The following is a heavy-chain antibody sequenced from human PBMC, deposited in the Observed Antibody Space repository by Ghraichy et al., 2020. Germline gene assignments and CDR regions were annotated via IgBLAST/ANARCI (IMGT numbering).Heavy chain of an antibody. D-gene: IGHD2-15*01. CDR1: GFTLSNYW. Sequence: LSLTCAASGFTLSNYWMHWVRQAPGKGLVWVSRINSDGSSTTYADSVKGRFTISRDNAKNTLYLQMNSLRAEDTAVYYCAREYCSGGRCFFGTGGSHFDYWGQGTLVTVSS. J-gene: IGHJ4*02. V-gene: IGHV3-74*01. CDR3: AREYCSGGRCFFGTGGSHFDY. CDR2: INSDGSST.